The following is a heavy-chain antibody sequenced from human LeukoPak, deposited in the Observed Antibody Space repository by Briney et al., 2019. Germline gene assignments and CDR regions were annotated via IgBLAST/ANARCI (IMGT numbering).Heavy chain of an antibody. D-gene: IGHD6-6*01. J-gene: IGHJ6*03. CDR3: ARGSSSSYYYYYMDV. CDR2: ISGSGDST. CDR1: GFTFSNAW. V-gene: IGHV3-23*01. Sequence: GSLRLSCAASGFTFSNAWMSWVRQAPGEGLEWVSAISGSGDSTYFADSVKGRFTISRDNSKNTLYLQMNSLRAEDTAVYYCARGSSSSYYYYYMDVWGKGTTVTVSS.